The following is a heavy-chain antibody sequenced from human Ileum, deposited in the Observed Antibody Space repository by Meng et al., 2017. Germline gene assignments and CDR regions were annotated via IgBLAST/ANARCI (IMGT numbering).Heavy chain of an antibody. Sequence: QVQLPQSGPGLVTPSQTLSLTCAVSGGSVSSNIAAWNWIRQSPLRGLEWLGRTYYRSKWYSEYAVSVKSRISITPDTSKNQFSLQMNSVTPEDTAVYYCASGSGSLDYWGPGTLVTVSS. CDR3: ASGSGSLDY. J-gene: IGHJ4*02. V-gene: IGHV6-1*01. D-gene: IGHD3-3*01. CDR2: TYYRSKWYS. CDR1: GGSVSSNIAA.